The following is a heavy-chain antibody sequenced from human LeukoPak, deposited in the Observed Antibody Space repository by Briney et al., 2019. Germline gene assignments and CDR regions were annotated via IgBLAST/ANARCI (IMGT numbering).Heavy chain of an antibody. J-gene: IGHJ6*04. V-gene: IGHV3-53*01. CDR1: GFTVSSNY. Sequence: GSLRLSCAASGFTVSSNYMSWVRQAPGKGLEWVSVIYSGGSTYYADSVKGRFTISRDNSKNTLYLQMNSLRAEDTAVYYCASQYSSSWYPHYYYYGMDVWGKGTTVTVSS. CDR3: ASQYSSSWYPHYYYYGMDV. D-gene: IGHD6-13*01. CDR2: IYSGGST.